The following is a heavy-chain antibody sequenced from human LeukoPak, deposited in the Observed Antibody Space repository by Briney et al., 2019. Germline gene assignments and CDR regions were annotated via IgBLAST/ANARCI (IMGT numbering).Heavy chain of an antibody. CDR2: ISSSGNST. J-gene: IGHJ4*02. CDR1: GFTFSDYY. D-gene: IGHD6-13*01. CDR3: ARDGGSSWYFDY. V-gene: IGHV3-11*04. Sequence: GGSLRLSCAASGFTFSDYYMSWIRQAPGKGLEWVSYISSSGNSTYYSDSVRGRFTISRDNAKNSLHLQMNSLRAEDTAVYYCARDGGSSWYFDYWGQGNLATVSS.